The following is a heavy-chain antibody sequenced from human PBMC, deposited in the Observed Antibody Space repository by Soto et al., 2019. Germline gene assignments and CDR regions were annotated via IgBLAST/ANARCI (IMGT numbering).Heavy chain of an antibody. CDR2: FYSSGSI. Sequence: SETLSLTCFVSGYSITAGGYYWSWIRHHPGKGLEWIGSFYSSGSIIYNPSLRSRVSISGDTSSNQFSMSLTSVTAADTARYYCARMYSSGSGWFPPWGQGTLVTVSS. V-gene: IGHV4-31*03. CDR1: GYSITAGGYY. J-gene: IGHJ5*02. CDR3: ARMYSSGSGWFPP. D-gene: IGHD6-19*01.